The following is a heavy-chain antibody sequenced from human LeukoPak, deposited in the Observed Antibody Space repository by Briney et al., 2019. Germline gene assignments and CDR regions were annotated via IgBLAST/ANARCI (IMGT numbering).Heavy chain of an antibody. CDR3: ARVGRRYYYDSSGYFDY. Sequence: ASVKVSCKASGYTFTGYYMHWVRQAPGQGLEWMGWINPNSGGTNYAQKFQGRVTMTRDTSISTAYMELSRLRSDDTAVYYCARVGRRYYYDSSGYFDYWGQGTLVTVSS. D-gene: IGHD3-22*01. CDR1: GYTFTGYY. J-gene: IGHJ4*02. V-gene: IGHV1-2*02. CDR2: INPNSGGT.